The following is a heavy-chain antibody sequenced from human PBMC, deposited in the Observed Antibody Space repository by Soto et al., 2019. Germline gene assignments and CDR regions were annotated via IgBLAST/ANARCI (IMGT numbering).Heavy chain of an antibody. Sequence: ASVKVSCKVSGYTLTELSMHWVRQAPGQRLEWMGGIDPDNGETIYAQKFQGRVTMTEDTSASTAYMELSSLRSEDTAVYYCARDLGGWPDYWGQGTLVTVSS. CDR2: IDPDNGET. D-gene: IGHD2-15*01. CDR3: ARDLGGWPDY. J-gene: IGHJ4*02. V-gene: IGHV1-24*01. CDR1: GYTLTELS.